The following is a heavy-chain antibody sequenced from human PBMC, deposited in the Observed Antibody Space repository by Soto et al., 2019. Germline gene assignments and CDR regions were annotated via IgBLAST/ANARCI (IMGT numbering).Heavy chain of an antibody. Sequence: PSETLSLTCTVSGGSISDGYYWSCIRQHPGKGLEWIGSISDSGSTSYNPSLKSRLTISVDTSKNQFSLNLRSVTAADTAVYYCARRDRSGFSYWLDTWGQGTLVTVSS. J-gene: IGHJ5*02. D-gene: IGHD3-22*01. CDR3: ARRDRSGFSYWLDT. CDR2: ISDSGST. V-gene: IGHV4-31*03. CDR1: GGSISDGYY.